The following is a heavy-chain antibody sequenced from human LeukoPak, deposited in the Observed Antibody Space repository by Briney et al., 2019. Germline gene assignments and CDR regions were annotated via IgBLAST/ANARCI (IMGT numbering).Heavy chain of an antibody. Sequence: PSETLSLTCTVSGGSISSDYWSWIRQPPGKGLEWIGYIYFSGSTSHNPSLKSRVTISVDRSKNQFSLKLSSVAAADTAVYYCARSYDTNFDYWGQGTLVTVSS. V-gene: IGHV4-59*01. D-gene: IGHD3-3*01. CDR1: GGSISSDY. J-gene: IGHJ4*02. CDR2: IYFSGST. CDR3: ARSYDTNFDY.